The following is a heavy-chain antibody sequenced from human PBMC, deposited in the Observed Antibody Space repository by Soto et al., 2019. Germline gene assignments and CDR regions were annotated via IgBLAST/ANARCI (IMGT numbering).Heavy chain of an antibody. CDR3: ARGNLSFEFDS. CDR2: ISGDGINT. Sequence: QIQLVESGGDVVQPGKSLRLSCAASGFNFGFFGMHWVRQAPGKGLEWVAFISGDGINTQYADSVRGRFTLSRDYSRKTMYLQMDSLRDEGTALYYCARGNLSFEFDSWGLGTLVTVSS. V-gene: IGHV3-30*03. D-gene: IGHD1-26*01. J-gene: IGHJ4*02. CDR1: GFNFGFFG.